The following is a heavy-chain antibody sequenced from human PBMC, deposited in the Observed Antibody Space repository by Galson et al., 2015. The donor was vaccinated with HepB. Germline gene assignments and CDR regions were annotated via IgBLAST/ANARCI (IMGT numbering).Heavy chain of an antibody. Sequence: SLRLSCAASGFTFSFYWMHWVRQAPRKGLVWVSCINNDGTTTNYADSVKGRFTITRDNAKNTLYLQMNSLRAEDTAVYYCARPYGGNYHFDYWGQGTLVTVSS. CDR3: ARPYGGNYHFDY. J-gene: IGHJ4*02. D-gene: IGHD4-23*01. CDR2: INNDGTTT. CDR1: GFTFSFYW. V-gene: IGHV3-74*01.